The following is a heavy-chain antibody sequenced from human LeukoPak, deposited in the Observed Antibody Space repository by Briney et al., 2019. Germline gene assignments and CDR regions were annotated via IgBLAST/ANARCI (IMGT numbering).Heavy chain of an antibody. Sequence: ASVKVSCKASGGTFSSYAISWVRQAPGQGLEWMGRIIPILGIANYAQKFQGRVTITADKSTSTAYMELSSLRSEDTAVYYCARDIVVVVAAKGQLTGFDPWGQGTLVTVSS. CDR1: GGTFSSYA. D-gene: IGHD2-15*01. V-gene: IGHV1-69*04. CDR3: ARDIVVVVAAKGQLTGFDP. CDR2: IIPILGIA. J-gene: IGHJ5*02.